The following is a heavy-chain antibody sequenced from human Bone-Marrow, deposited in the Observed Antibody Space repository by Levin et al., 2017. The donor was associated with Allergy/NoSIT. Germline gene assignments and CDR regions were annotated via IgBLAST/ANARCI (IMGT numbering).Heavy chain of an antibody. CDR3: ARGFGSSSRYYYYGMDV. CDR2: ISSSSSYI. V-gene: IGHV3-21*01. J-gene: IGHJ6*02. CDR1: GFTFSSYS. D-gene: IGHD6-6*01. Sequence: GGSLRLSCAASGFTFSSYSMNWVRQAPGKGLEWVSSISSSSSYIYYADSVKGRFTISRDNAKNSLYLQMNSLRAEDTAVYYCARGFGSSSRYYYYGMDVWGQGTTVTVSS.